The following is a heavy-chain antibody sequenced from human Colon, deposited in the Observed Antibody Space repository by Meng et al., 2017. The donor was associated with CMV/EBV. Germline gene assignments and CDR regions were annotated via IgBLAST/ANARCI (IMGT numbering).Heavy chain of an antibody. J-gene: IGHJ4*02. D-gene: IGHD6-19*01. CDR3: ARCEGDPDRGVAGTLVDY. CDR1: GFTFSDYY. CDR2: ISSSGSTI. V-gene: IGHV3-11*01. Sequence: GESLKISCAASGFTFSDYYMSWIRQAPGKGLEWVSYISSSGSTIYYADSVKGRFTISRDNAKNSLYLQMNSLRAEDTAVYYCARCEGDPDRGVAGTLVDYWGQGTLVTV.